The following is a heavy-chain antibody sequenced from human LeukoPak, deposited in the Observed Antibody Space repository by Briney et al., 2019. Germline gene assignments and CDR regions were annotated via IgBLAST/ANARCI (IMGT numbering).Heavy chain of an antibody. Sequence: GGSLRLSCAAPGFIFSNYAMSWVRQAPGKGLEWVSVISGSVGSTYYADSVKGRFTISRDNSKNTLYLQMNSLRAEDTAVYYCAKGIDIWFGGYNWFDPWGQGTLVTVSS. J-gene: IGHJ5*02. CDR1: GFIFSNYA. CDR3: AKGIDIWFGGYNWFDP. V-gene: IGHV3-23*01. D-gene: IGHD3-10*01. CDR2: ISGSVGST.